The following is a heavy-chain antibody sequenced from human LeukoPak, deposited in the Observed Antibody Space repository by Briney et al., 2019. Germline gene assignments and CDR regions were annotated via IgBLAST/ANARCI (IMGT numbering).Heavy chain of an antibody. CDR3: ARDQGYIPY. V-gene: IGHV4-59*01. Sequence: PSETLSLTCTVSGVSISPYLWSWIRQPPGKGLEWIGYIYYSGSTNYNPSLKSRVTMSVDTSQNQFSLKRLSVTAADTAVYFCARDQGYIPYWGQGILVTVSS. CDR2: IYYSGST. D-gene: IGHD2-2*02. CDR1: GVSISPYL. J-gene: IGHJ4*02.